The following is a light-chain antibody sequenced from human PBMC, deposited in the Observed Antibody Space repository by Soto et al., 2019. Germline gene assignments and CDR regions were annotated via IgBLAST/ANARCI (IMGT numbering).Light chain of an antibody. CDR1: RSISDW. Sequence: DIQMTQAPSSLSRSGGERVARTWRACRSISDWLAWYQQKPGKAPELLIFDASNLKSGVSSRFSGSGSGTEFTLTISRLQPDDVATYYCLQYSSHSWTFGQGTKVDI. CDR3: LQYSSHSWT. J-gene: IGKJ1*01. V-gene: IGKV1-5*01. CDR2: DAS.